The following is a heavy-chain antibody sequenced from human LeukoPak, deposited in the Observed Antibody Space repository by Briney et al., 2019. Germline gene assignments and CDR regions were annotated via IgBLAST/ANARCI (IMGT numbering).Heavy chain of an antibody. J-gene: IGHJ3*02. CDR2: VSSSGSTI. CDR3: AVCGGDYLDAFDI. V-gene: IGHV3-48*03. D-gene: IGHD2-21*01. Sequence: GGSLRLSCAASGFTFSSYEMNWVRQAPGKGLEWVSYVSSSGSTIYYADSVKGRFTISRDNAKNSLNLQMNSLRAEDTAVYYCAVCGGDYLDAFDIWGQGTMVTVSS. CDR1: GFTFSSYE.